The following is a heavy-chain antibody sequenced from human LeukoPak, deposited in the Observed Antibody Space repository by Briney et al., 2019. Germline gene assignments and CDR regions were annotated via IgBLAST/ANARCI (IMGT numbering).Heavy chain of an antibody. CDR3: ARGLYGGIPFDY. D-gene: IGHD4-23*01. V-gene: IGHV4-39*01. CDR2: IYYSGST. CDR1: GGSISSSSYY. Sequence: PSETLSLTCTVSGGSISSSSYYWGWIRQPPGKGLEWIGSIYYSGSTYYNPSLKSRVTISVDTSKNQFSLKLSSVTAADTAVYYCARGLYGGIPFDYWGQGTLVTVSS. J-gene: IGHJ4*02.